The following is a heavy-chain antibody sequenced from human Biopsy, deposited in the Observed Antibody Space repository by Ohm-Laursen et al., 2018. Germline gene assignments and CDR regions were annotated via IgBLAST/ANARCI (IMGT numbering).Heavy chain of an antibody. D-gene: IGHD2-2*01. CDR1: GFGVNTYG. CDR3: ARESALKRYQSLSYFNGMDV. Sequence: SLRLPCTASGFGVNTYGMHWVRQAPGEGLEWVSSISSRSSDIYYADSVKGRFTISRDNAKNSLFLHMNSLRAEDTAVYYCARESALKRYQSLSYFNGMDVWGQGTTVTVSS. CDR2: ISSRSSDI. J-gene: IGHJ6*02. V-gene: IGHV3-21*01.